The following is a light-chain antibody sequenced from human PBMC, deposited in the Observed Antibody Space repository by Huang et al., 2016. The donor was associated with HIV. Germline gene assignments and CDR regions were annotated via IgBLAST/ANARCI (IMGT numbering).Light chain of an antibody. CDR2: WAS. CDR1: QSLFFSSNTRSY. V-gene: IGKV4-1*01. CDR3: QQYYHNPLT. J-gene: IGKJ4*01. Sequence: DIVMTQSPDSLTVSLGERATIHCRSSQSLFFSSNTRSYLAWYQKKPGQPPKLVMSWASARESGVPDRVSGSGSETHFTLTINSLQAEDVAVYYCQQYYHNPLTFGGGTKVEI.